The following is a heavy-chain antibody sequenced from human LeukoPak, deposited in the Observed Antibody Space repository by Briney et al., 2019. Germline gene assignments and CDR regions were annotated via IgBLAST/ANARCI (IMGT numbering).Heavy chain of an antibody. J-gene: IGHJ3*02. D-gene: IGHD2-2*01. Sequence: ASVKVSCTASGYTFTGYYMHWVRQAPGQGLEWMGWINPNSGGTNYAQKFQGRVTMTRDTSISTAYMELSRLRSDDTAVYYCARDRYQLLWDSEAFDIWGQGTMVTVSS. V-gene: IGHV1-2*02. CDR2: INPNSGGT. CDR3: ARDRYQLLWDSEAFDI. CDR1: GYTFTGYY.